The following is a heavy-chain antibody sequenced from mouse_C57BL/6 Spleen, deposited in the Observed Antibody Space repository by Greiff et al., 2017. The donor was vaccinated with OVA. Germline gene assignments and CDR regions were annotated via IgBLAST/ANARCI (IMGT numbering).Heavy chain of an antibody. D-gene: IGHD2-4*01. J-gene: IGHJ3*01. CDR3: AREDDYEFAY. Sequence: EVKLVESGGGLVKPGGSLKLSCAASGFTFSSYAMSWVRQTPEKRLEWVATISDGGSYTSYPDNVKGRFTISRDNAKNNLYLQMSHLKSEDTAMYYCAREDDYEFAYWGQGTLVTVSA. CDR2: ISDGGSYT. V-gene: IGHV5-4*01. CDR1: GFTFSSYA.